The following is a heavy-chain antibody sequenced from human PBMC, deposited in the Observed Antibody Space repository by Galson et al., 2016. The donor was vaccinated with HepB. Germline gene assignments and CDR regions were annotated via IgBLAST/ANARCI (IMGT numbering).Heavy chain of an antibody. D-gene: IGHD6-13*01. V-gene: IGHV3-53*01. CDR3: ARAIAAAGNFDY. J-gene: IGHJ4*02. CDR2: IYTGGST. CDR1: GFSVSSNF. Sequence: SLRLSCAASGFSVSSNFVSWVRQSPGKGLEWVSVIYTGGSTYYADSVKGRFTISRDNSRNMLYLQMNSLRAEDTAVYYCARAIAAAGNFDYRGQGTLVTVSS.